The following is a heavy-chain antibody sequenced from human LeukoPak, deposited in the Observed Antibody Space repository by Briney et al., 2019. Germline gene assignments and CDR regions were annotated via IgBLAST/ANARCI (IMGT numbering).Heavy chain of an antibody. Sequence: ASVKVSCKASGYTFANYGISWVRQAPGQGLEWMGWISAYNGNTNYAQKLQGRVTVTTDTSTSTAYMELRSLRSDDTAVYYCASSGSGSYCQYWGRGTLVTVSS. V-gene: IGHV1-18*01. CDR1: GYTFANYG. CDR3: ASSGSGSYCQY. CDR2: ISAYNGNT. J-gene: IGHJ4*02. D-gene: IGHD3-10*01.